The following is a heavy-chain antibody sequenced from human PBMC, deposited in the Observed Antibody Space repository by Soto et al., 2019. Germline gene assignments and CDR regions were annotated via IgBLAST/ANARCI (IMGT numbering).Heavy chain of an antibody. J-gene: IGHJ6*04. V-gene: IGHV3-30*18. CDR3: AKDQLRLRYGMDV. CDR2: ISYDGSSK. D-gene: IGHD2-15*01. Sequence: GGSLRLSCAASGFTFSSYGMHWVRQAPGKGLEWVAVISYDGSSKYYADSVKGRFTISRDNSKNTLYLQMNSLRAEDTAVYYCAKDQLRLRYGMDVWGKGTTVTVSS. CDR1: GFTFSSYG.